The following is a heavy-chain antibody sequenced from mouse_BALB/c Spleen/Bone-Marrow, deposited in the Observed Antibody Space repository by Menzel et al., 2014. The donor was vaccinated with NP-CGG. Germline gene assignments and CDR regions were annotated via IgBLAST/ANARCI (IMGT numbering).Heavy chain of an antibody. CDR2: INPSNGRT. J-gene: IGHJ2*01. CDR1: GYTFTSYW. Sequence: QVQLQQSGAELVKPGASVKLSCKASGYTFTSYWMHWVKQRPGQGLEWIGEINPSNGRTNYNEKFKSKATLTVDKSSSTAYIQLSSLTSEDSAFYYCERRTTTVVATDYWGQGTTLTVSS. V-gene: IGHV1S81*02. CDR3: ERRTTTVVATDY. D-gene: IGHD1-1*01.